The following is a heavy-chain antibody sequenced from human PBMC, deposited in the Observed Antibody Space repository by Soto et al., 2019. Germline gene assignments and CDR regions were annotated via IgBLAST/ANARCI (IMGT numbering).Heavy chain of an antibody. V-gene: IGHV1-8*01. J-gene: IGHJ4*02. CDR3: ATYQKGVGFTN. CDR2: TVLNTGNK. CDR1: TYD. Sequence: ASVKVSCKTSTYDINWVRQAPGQGLEWVGYTVLNTGNKGSAQKFQGRVTMTGDTSMTTAYMELSGLRSEDTAVYYCATYQKGVGFTNWGQGTPVTVSS. D-gene: IGHD2-15*01.